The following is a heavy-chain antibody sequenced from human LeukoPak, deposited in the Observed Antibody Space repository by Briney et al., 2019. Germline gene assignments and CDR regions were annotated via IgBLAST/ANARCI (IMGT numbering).Heavy chain of an antibody. J-gene: IGHJ4*02. CDR1: GFTFSSNC. Sequence: GGSLRLSCAASGFTFSSNCMSWVRQAPGKGLEWVSVIYSDGSTYYADSVKGRFTVSRDNSKNTLYLQMNSLRAEDTAVYYCAREPYSSGWYFSYYFDYWGQGTLVTVSS. V-gene: IGHV3-53*05. D-gene: IGHD6-19*01. CDR3: AREPYSSGWYFSYYFDY. CDR2: IYSDGST.